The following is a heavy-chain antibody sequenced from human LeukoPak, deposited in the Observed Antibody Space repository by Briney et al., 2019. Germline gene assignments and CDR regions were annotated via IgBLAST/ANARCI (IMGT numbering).Heavy chain of an antibody. CDR1: GFTFSSYG. CDR2: ISYDGSNK. Sequence: PGGSLRLSCAASGFTFSSYGMHWVRQAPGKGLEWVAVISYDGSNKYYADSVKGRFTISRDNSKNTLYLQMNSLRAEDTAVYYCASPAVWGELSLRYWGQGTLVTVSS. J-gene: IGHJ4*02. CDR3: ASPAVWGELSLRY. D-gene: IGHD3-16*02. V-gene: IGHV3-30*03.